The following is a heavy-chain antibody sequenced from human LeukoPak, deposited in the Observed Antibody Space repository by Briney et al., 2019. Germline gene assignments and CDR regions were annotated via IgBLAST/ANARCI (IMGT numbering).Heavy chain of an antibody. D-gene: IGHD6-13*01. J-gene: IGHJ3*02. CDR1: GYTFTSYY. Sequence: ASVKVSCKASGYTFTSYYMHWVRQAPGQGLEWMGWINPDSGGTNYAQKFQGRVTMTRDTSISTAYMELSRLRSDDTAVYYCALPGIAAAALGAFDIWGQGTMVTVSS. CDR3: ALPGIAAAALGAFDI. CDR2: INPDSGGT. V-gene: IGHV1-2*02.